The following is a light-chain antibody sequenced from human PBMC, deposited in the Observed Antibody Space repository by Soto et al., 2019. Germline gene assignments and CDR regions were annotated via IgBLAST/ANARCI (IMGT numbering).Light chain of an antibody. CDR1: QSFTTSQ. CDR3: QQYASSPRT. Sequence: EIVLTQSPGTLSLSPGERATLFCRASQSFTTSQLAWYQQKPGQAPRVLIFGASSRATGIPDRFSGSGSGTDFTLTIGRLETEDSAVYYCQQYASSPRTFGQGNTVEIK. V-gene: IGKV3-20*01. J-gene: IGKJ1*01. CDR2: GAS.